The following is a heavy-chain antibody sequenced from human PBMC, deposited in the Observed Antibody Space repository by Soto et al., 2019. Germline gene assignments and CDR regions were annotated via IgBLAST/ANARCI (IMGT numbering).Heavy chain of an antibody. D-gene: IGHD5-18*01. CDR1: GGTFSSYA. CDR3: ARDGRGYSYGFGYYYYGMDV. Sequence: QVQLVQSGAEVQKPGSSVKVSCKASGGTFSSYAISWVRQAPGQGLEWMGGIIPIFGTANYAQKFQGRVTITADESTSTAYMELSSLRSEDTAVYYCARDGRGYSYGFGYYYYGMDVWGQGTTVTVSS. J-gene: IGHJ6*02. CDR2: IIPIFGTA. V-gene: IGHV1-69*01.